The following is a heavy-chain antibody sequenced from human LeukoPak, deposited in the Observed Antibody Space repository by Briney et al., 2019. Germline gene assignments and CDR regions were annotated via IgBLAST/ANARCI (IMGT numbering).Heavy chain of an antibody. J-gene: IGHJ3*02. CDR3: ARDSRGPFDM. Sequence: PSETLSLTCTVSGGSISSYYWSWIRQPPGKGLEWIGYIYYSGSTNYNPSLKSRVTISVDTSKNQFSLKLSPVTAGDTAVFYCARDSRGPFDMGGQGTMVTVSS. CDR2: IYYSGST. V-gene: IGHV4-59*01. CDR1: GGSISSYY.